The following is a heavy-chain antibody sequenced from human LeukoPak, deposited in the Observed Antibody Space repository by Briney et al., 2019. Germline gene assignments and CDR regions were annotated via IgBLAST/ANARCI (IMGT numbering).Heavy chain of an antibody. CDR1: GGSISSYY. Sequence: SETLSLTCTVSGGSISSYYWSWIRQPPGKGLEWIGYIYYSGSTNYNPSLKSRVTISVDTSKNQFSLKLSSVTAADTAVYYCARTLWRYYDSSGYYYWFDPWGQGTLVTISS. V-gene: IGHV4-59*01. J-gene: IGHJ5*02. CDR3: ARTLWRYYDSSGYYYWFDP. D-gene: IGHD3-22*01. CDR2: IYYSGST.